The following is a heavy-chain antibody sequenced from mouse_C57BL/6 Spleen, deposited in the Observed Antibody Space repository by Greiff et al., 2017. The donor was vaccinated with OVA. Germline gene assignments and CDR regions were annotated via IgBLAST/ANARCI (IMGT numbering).Heavy chain of an antibody. V-gene: IGHV14-3*01. CDR1: GFNFKNTY. CDR3: ARDSSGAMDY. D-gene: IGHD3-2*02. Sequence: EVQLQQSVAELVRPGASVKLSCTASGFNFKNTYMHWVKQRPEQGLEWIGRIDPANGNTKYAPKFKGKATLTADTSSNTAYLQLSSLTSEDTAIYYCARDSSGAMDYWGQGTSVTVSS. CDR2: IDPANGNT. J-gene: IGHJ4*01.